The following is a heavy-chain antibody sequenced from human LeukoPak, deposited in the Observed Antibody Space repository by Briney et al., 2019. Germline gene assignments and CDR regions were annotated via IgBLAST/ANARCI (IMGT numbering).Heavy chain of an antibody. V-gene: IGHV4-34*01. Sequence: PSETLSLTCAVYGGPFSGYYWTWIRQPPGKGLEWIGEINHSGSTNYNPSLKSRVTVSVDTSKSQFSLKLSSVTAADTAVYYCARGGGNLLPYFDPKYYYYMDVWGKGTTVTVSS. CDR1: GGPFSGYY. CDR2: INHSGST. CDR3: ARGGGNLLPYFDPKYYYYMDV. D-gene: IGHD3-9*01. J-gene: IGHJ6*03.